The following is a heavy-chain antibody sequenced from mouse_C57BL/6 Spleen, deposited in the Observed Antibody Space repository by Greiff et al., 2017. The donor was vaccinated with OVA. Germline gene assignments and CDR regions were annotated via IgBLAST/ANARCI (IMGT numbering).Heavy chain of an antibody. CDR1: GYSITSGYY. CDR3: ARVFITRSDYAMDY. D-gene: IGHD1-1*01. J-gene: IGHJ4*01. Sequence: ESGPGLVKPSQSLSLTCSVTGYSITSGYYWNWIRQFPGNKLEWMGYISYDGSNNYNPSLKNRISITRDTSKNQFFLKLNSVTTADTSTYYCARVFITRSDYAMDYWGQGTSVTVSS. CDR2: ISYDGSN. V-gene: IGHV3-6*01.